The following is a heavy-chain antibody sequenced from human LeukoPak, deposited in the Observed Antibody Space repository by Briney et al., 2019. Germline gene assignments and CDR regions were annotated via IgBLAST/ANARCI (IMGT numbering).Heavy chain of an antibody. CDR1: GFTFSSYS. CDR3: ASLELGNIPVDY. J-gene: IGHJ4*02. CDR2: ISSSSSYI. Sequence: GGSLRLSRAASGFTFSSYSMNWVRQAPGKGLEWVSSISSSSSYIYYADSVKGRFTISRDNAKNSLYLQMNSLRAEDTAVYYCASLELGNIPVDYWGQGTLVTVSS. V-gene: IGHV3-21*01. D-gene: IGHD7-27*01.